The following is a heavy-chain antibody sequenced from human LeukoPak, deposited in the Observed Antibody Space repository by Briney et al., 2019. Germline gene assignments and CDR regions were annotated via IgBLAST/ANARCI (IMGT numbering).Heavy chain of an antibody. D-gene: IGHD6-13*01. CDR3: ARGQDSSSWTRGMDFDY. Sequence: GASVKVSCKASGGTFSSYAISWVRQAPGQGLEWMGRIIPILGIANYAQKFQGRVTITADKSTSTAYMELSSLRSEDTAVYYCARGQDSSSWTRGMDFDYWGQGTLVTVSS. V-gene: IGHV1-69*04. J-gene: IGHJ4*02. CDR2: IIPILGIA. CDR1: GGTFSSYA.